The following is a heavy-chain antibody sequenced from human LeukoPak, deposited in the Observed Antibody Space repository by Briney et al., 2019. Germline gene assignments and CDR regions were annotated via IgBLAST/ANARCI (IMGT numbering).Heavy chain of an antibody. J-gene: IGHJ3*02. V-gene: IGHV3-21*01. CDR1: GFTFSSYS. Sequence: GGSLRLSCAAAGFTFSSYSMNWVRQAPGKGLEWVSSISSSSSYIYYADSVKGRFTISRDNAKNSLYLQMNSLRAEDTAVYYCARGSNFGDYGGADAFDIWGQGTMVTVSS. CDR2: ISSSSSYI. CDR3: ARGSNFGDYGGADAFDI. D-gene: IGHD4-17*01.